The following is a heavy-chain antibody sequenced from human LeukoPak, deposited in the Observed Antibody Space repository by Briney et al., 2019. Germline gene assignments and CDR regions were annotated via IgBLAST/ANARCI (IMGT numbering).Heavy chain of an antibody. V-gene: IGHV3-7*01. D-gene: IGHD6-13*01. J-gene: IGHJ4*02. CDR1: TFTFGNYW. CDR3: ARDPAAWDY. Sequence: GGSLRLSCAAPTFTFGNYWMSWVRQAPGKGLEWVANIKEDGSEEYYVDSVKGRFTISRDNTKNSLNLQMNSLRAEDTAVYYCARDPAAWDYWGQGTLVTVSS. CDR2: IKEDGSEE.